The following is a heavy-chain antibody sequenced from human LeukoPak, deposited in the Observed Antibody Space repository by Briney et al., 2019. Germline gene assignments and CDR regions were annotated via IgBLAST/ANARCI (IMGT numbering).Heavy chain of an antibody. D-gene: IGHD3-16*01. J-gene: IGHJ4*02. CDR2: IYRSGGT. Sequence: GGSLRLSCAASGFTVSTNYVSWVRQAPGKGLEWVSVIYRSGGTAYAESVKDRFSISRDNSKNTGYLHMNSLRAEDTAVYYCARDVIYASEIYSYGDCLGQGTLVTVSS. CDR3: ARDVIYASEIYSYGDC. V-gene: IGHV3-66*01. CDR1: GFTVSTNY.